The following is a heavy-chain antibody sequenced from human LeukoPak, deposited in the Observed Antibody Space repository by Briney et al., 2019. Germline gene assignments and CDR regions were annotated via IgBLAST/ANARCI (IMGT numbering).Heavy chain of an antibody. CDR3: ARVDTAMALLFDY. J-gene: IGHJ4*02. D-gene: IGHD5-18*01. CDR2: IYYSGST. V-gene: IGHV4-39*01. Sequence: PSETLSLTCTVSGGSISSSSYYWGWIRQPPGKGLEWIGSIYYSGSTYYNPSLKSRVTISVGTSKNQFSLKLSSVTAADTAVYYCARVDTAMALLFDYWGQGTLVTVSS. CDR1: GGSISSSSYY.